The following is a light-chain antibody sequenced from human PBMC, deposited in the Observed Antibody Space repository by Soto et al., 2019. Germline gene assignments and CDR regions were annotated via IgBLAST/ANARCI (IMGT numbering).Light chain of an antibody. V-gene: IGLV1-51*01. CDR3: GTWDSSLSAGGV. Sequence: QSVVSQPPSASATPGQRVTISCSGSDSNIGNNYVSWYQQLPGTAPKLLIYDNNKRPSGIPDRFSGSKSGTSATLGITGLQTGDEADYYCGTWDSSLSAGGVFGTGTKLTVL. J-gene: IGLJ1*01. CDR1: DSNIGNNY. CDR2: DNN.